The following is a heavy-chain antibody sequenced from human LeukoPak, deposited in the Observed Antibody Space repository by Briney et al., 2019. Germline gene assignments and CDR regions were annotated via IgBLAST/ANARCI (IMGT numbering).Heavy chain of an antibody. CDR1: GGSISSSSYY. Sequence: PSETLSLTCTVSGGSISSSSYYWSWIRQPPGKGLEWIGYIYYSGSTNYNPSLKSRVTISVDTSKNQFSLKLSSVTAADTAVYYCARNLRYFDWLPLYAFDIWGPGTMVTVSS. CDR3: ARNLRYFDWLPLYAFDI. CDR2: IYYSGST. J-gene: IGHJ3*02. V-gene: IGHV4-61*01. D-gene: IGHD3-9*01.